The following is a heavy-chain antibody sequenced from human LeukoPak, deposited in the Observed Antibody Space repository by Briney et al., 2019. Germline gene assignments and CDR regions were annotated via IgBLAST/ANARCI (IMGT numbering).Heavy chain of an antibody. D-gene: IGHD4-11*01. J-gene: IGHJ4*02. V-gene: IGHV1-2*04. Sequence: ASVKVSCKTSVYTFTDFYIHWVRQAPGHGLERMGWVSPNNGATKFAQKFQGWVTMSRDTSVSTAYMDVTRLMADDTAVYFCARQQFSNNCFDNWGQGTLVTV. CDR2: VSPNNGAT. CDR1: VYTFTDFY. CDR3: ARQQFSNNCFDN.